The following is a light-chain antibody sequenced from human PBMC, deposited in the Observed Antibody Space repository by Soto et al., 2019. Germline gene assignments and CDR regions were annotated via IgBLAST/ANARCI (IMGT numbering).Light chain of an antibody. CDR2: RNY. CDR3: AAWDDSLSGVV. J-gene: IGLJ2*01. CDR1: GSNIGSNY. Sequence: QLVLPQPPSASGTPGQRVTISCSGSGSNIGSNYVYWYQQLPGTAPKVLIYRNYERPSGVPNRFSGSKSGTSASLAISGLRSEDEADYYCAAWDDSLSGVVFGGGTKLTVL. V-gene: IGLV1-47*01.